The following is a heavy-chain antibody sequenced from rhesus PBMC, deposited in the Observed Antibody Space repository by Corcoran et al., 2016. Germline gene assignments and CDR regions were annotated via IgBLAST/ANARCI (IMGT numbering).Heavy chain of an antibody. D-gene: IGHD6-31*01. CDR1: GFTFSNYG. CDR3: ARGASGAGDY. Sequence: EVQLVESGGGLVQPGGSLRLSCVASGFTFSNYGFHWVRQAPGKGLQWVSAIESNGDTTLYTDSVKGRFTISRENAKNTLYLRVDSLKVDDTAVYYCARGASGAGDYWGQGVLVTVSS. V-gene: IGHV3-22*01. J-gene: IGHJ4*01. CDR2: IESNGDTT.